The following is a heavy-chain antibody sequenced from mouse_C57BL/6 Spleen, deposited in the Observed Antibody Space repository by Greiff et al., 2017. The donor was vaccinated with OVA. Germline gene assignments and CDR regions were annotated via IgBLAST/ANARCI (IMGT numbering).Heavy chain of an antibody. CDR2: IYPRSGNT. Sequence: VQLQQSGAELARPGASVKLSCKASGYTFTSYGISWVKQRTGQGLEWIGEIYPRSGNTYYNEKFKGKATLTADKSSSTAYMELRSLTSEDSAVYFGARSGGSSYGYFDVWGTGTTVTVSS. J-gene: IGHJ1*03. V-gene: IGHV1-81*01. CDR3: ARSGGSSYGYFDV. D-gene: IGHD1-1*01. CDR1: GYTFTSYG.